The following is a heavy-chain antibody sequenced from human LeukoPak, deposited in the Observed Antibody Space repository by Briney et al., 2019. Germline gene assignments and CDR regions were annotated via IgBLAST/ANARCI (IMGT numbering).Heavy chain of an antibody. V-gene: IGHV3-23*01. D-gene: IGHD1-1*01. CDR2: ISGSGGST. CDR3: ANLERPYPHSNDY. CDR1: GSTFSSYG. J-gene: IGHJ4*02. Sequence: GGSLRLSCAASGSTFSSYGMHWVRQAPGKGLEWVSAISGSGGSTYYADSVKGRFTISRDNSKNTLYLQMNSLRAEDTAVYYCANLERPYPHSNDYWGQGTLVTVSS.